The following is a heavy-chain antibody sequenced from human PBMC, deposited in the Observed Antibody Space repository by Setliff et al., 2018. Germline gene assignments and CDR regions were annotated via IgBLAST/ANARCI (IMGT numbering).Heavy chain of an antibody. V-gene: IGHV4-59*01. J-gene: IGHJ4*02. D-gene: IGHD1-1*01. CDR1: GGSLSTYY. CDR3: ARGGTFRYFDY. CDR2: VYYSGTA. Sequence: ASETLSLTCAVSGGSLSTYYWSWIRQPPGKGLEWIGYVYYSGTAHDSPSLKSRVTISVDTSKNQFSLSLRSVTAADTAVYYCARGGTFRYFDYWGQGTPVTVSS.